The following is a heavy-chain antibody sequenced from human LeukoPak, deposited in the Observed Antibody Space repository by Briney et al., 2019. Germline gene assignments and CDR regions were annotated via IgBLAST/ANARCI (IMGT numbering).Heavy chain of an antibody. J-gene: IGHJ4*01. Sequence: GGSLRLSCAASGFTFSTYNMNWVRQAPGKGLEWVSSISGSSSYIYYADSVKGRFSISRDNAKNSLYLQTNSLRAEDTAVYYCARGARKGDDYGGFFEYWGQGTLVTVSS. CDR2: ISGSSSYI. V-gene: IGHV3-21*04. CDR3: ARGARKGDDYGGFFEY. CDR1: GFTFSTYN. D-gene: IGHD4-23*01.